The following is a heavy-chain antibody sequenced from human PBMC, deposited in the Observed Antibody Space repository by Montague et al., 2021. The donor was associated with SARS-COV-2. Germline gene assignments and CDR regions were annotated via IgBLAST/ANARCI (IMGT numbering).Heavy chain of an antibody. V-gene: IGHV4-39*07. Sequence: SETLSLTCTVSGGSISSSSYYWGWIRQPPGKGLEWIGSIYYSGSTYYNPSPKSRVTISVDTSKNQFSLKLSSVTAADTAVYYCARVGFGYCSGGSCYRAFDYWGQGTLVTVSS. J-gene: IGHJ4*02. CDR2: IYYSGST. CDR3: ARVGFGYCSGGSCYRAFDY. D-gene: IGHD2-15*01. CDR1: GGSISSSSYY.